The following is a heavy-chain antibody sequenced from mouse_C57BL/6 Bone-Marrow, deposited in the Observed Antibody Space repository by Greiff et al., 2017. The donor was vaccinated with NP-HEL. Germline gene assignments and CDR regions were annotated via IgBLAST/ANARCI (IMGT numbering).Heavy chain of an antibody. J-gene: IGHJ1*03. CDR3: ATPGCSGSPYWYFGG. D-gene: IGHD1-1*01. Sequence: QVQLQQSGPGLVQPSQSLSITCTVSGFSFTSYGVHWVRQSPGQGLEWMGVIWSGGSTDYNAAFISRLSISKAHSKSQVSFKMNSLQADDTAVDYCATPGCSGSPYWYFGGWGTAATVTVA. V-gene: IGHV2-2*01. CDR2: IWSGGST. CDR1: GFSFTSYG.